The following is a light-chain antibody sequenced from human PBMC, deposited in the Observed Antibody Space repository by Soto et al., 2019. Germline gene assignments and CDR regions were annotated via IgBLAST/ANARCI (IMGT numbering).Light chain of an antibody. CDR2: AAS. Sequence: DTQMTQSPATLSASVGDRVTITCRASQGIRNDLGWYQQKPGRAPKLLISAASTLQSGVPSRFSGSGSGTEFTITTRSLQPDDFATYHCQQYNSYTVGQGTKVDIK. CDR3: QQYNSYT. J-gene: IGKJ1*01. V-gene: IGKV1-17*01. CDR1: QGIRND.